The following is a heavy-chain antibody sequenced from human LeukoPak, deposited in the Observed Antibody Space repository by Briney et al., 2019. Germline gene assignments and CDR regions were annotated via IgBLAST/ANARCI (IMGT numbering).Heavy chain of an antibody. V-gene: IGHV4-31*03. J-gene: IGHJ4*02. Sequence: SETLSLTCTVSGGSISSSYYYWGWIRQHPGKGLEWIGYIYYSGSTYYNPSLKSRVTISVDTSKNQFSLKLSSVTAADTAVYYCARVSYDFWSGYADYWGQGTLVTVSS. CDR2: IYYSGST. D-gene: IGHD3-3*01. CDR3: ARVSYDFWSGYADY. CDR1: GGSISSSYYY.